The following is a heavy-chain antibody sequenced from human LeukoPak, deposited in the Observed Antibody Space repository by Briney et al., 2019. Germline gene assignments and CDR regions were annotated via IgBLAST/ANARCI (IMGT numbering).Heavy chain of an antibody. CDR2: IKQDGGEK. J-gene: IGHJ4*02. CDR1: GFTFSCYW. V-gene: IGHV3-7*03. Sequence: PGGSLRLSCAASGFTFSCYWMSWVRQAPGKGLEGVANIKQDGGEKYYVDSVKGRFTISRDNAKNSLYLQMNSLRAEDTAVYYCARDQIYCSSSSCPWEPFDYWGEGPLVTVSS. D-gene: IGHD2-2*01. CDR3: ARDQIYCSSSSCPWEPFDY.